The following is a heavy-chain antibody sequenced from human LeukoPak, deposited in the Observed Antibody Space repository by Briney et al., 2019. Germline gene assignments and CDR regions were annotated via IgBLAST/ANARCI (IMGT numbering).Heavy chain of an antibody. CDR1: GYSFTSYW. V-gene: IGHV5-51*01. J-gene: IGHJ4*02. Sequence: GESLKISCKGSGYSFTSYWIGWVRQMPGEGLEWMGIIYPGDSDTRYSPSFQGQVTISADKSISTAYLQWSSLKASDTAMYYCARQVYDILTGYQDYFDYWGQGTLVTVSS. CDR3: ARQVYDILTGYQDYFDY. D-gene: IGHD3-9*01. CDR2: IYPGDSDT.